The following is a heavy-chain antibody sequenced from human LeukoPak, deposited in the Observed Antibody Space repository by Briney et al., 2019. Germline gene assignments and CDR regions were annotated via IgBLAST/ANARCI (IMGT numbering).Heavy chain of an antibody. CDR2: MRPRYGNT. CDR3: ARVGAGEGGIDY. J-gene: IGHJ4*02. CDR1: VYTFIIYE. Sequence: ASVKVCCKASVYTFIIYEIQWVRQAPGQGLEWVGWMRPRYGNTAYAQSFQGRVTITRDTSIDTVYMELSGLRSEDTAVYYCARVGAGEGGIDYWAQGTLITVSS. D-gene: IGHD3-10*01. V-gene: IGHV1-8*03.